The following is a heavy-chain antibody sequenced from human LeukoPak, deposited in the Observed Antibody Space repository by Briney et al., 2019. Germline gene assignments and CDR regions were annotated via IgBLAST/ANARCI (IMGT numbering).Heavy chain of an antibody. CDR3: ARDRVTMVRGVIKPSILYYYYGMDV. Sequence: GGSLRLSCAASGFTFSSYSMNWVRQAPGKGLEWVSSISSSSSYIYYADSVKSRFTISRDNAKNSLYLQMNSLRAEDTAVYYCARDRVTMVRGVIKPSILYYYYGMDVWGQGTTVTVSS. CDR2: ISSSSSYI. J-gene: IGHJ6*02. V-gene: IGHV3-21*01. CDR1: GFTFSSYS. D-gene: IGHD3-10*01.